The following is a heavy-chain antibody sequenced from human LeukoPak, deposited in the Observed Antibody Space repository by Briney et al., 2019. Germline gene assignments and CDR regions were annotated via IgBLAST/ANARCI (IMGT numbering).Heavy chain of an antibody. D-gene: IGHD4-17*01. CDR2: IYYSGST. CDR1: GGSISSSSYY. CDR3: ARRRLGTRTVTNGYYLDY. J-gene: IGHJ4*02. V-gene: IGHV4-39*01. Sequence: SETLSLTCTLSGGSISSSSYYWGWIRQPPGKGLEWIGSIYYSGSTYYNPSLRSRVTISVDTSKNQFSLKLSSVTDADTAVYYCARRRLGTRTVTNGYYLDYWGQGTLVTVSS.